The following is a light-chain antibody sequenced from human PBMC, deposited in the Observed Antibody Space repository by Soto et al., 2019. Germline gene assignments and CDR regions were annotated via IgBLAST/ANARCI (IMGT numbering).Light chain of an antibody. CDR3: QQGSNWPLT. Sequence: EIVLTQSPATLSLSPGERATLSCRASQSVSSYLAWYQHKPGQAPRLLIYDASNRATGIPARFSGSGSGTDFTLTISSLEPEHFAVYYCQQGSNWPLTFDGETKVEIK. CDR2: DAS. V-gene: IGKV3-11*01. CDR1: QSVSSY. J-gene: IGKJ4*01.